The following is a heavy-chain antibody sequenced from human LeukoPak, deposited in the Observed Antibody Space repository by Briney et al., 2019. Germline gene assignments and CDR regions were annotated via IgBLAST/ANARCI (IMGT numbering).Heavy chain of an antibody. D-gene: IGHD5-24*01. CDR1: GGSISSYY. Sequence: PSETLSLTCTVSGGSISSYYWSWIRQPPGKGLEWIGYIYYSGSTNYNPSLKSRVTISVDTSKNQFSLKLSSVTAADTAVYYCARAYGDGYNLNDYWGQGTLVTVSS. J-gene: IGHJ4*02. CDR2: IYYSGST. CDR3: ARAYGDGYNLNDY. V-gene: IGHV4-59*01.